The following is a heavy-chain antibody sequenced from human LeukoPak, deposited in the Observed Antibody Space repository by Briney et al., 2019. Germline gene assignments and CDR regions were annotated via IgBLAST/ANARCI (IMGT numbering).Heavy chain of an antibody. D-gene: IGHD4-17*01. Sequence: GASVKVSCKASGYTFTSYAMHWVRQAPGQRLEWMGWINAGNGNTKYSQKFQGRVTITRDTSASTAYMELSSLRSEDTAVYYCARDLDYGDYAPDDYWGQGTLVTVSS. CDR3: ARDLDYGDYAPDDY. J-gene: IGHJ4*02. CDR1: GYTFTSYA. V-gene: IGHV1-3*01. CDR2: INAGNGNT.